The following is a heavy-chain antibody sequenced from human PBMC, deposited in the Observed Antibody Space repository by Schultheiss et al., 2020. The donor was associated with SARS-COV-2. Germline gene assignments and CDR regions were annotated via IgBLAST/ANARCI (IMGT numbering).Heavy chain of an antibody. CDR1: GYSISNGYY. D-gene: IGHD1-26*01. V-gene: IGHV4-38-2*01. CDR2: IYHTGST. J-gene: IGHJ6*02. CDR3: ATWDLGYYGMDV. Sequence: SQTLSLTCAVSGYSISNGYYWGWIRQPPGKGLEWIGSIYHTGSTYSNPSLKSRLTISVDTPKNQFSLKLSSVTAADTAVYYCATWDLGYYGMDVWGQGTTVTVS.